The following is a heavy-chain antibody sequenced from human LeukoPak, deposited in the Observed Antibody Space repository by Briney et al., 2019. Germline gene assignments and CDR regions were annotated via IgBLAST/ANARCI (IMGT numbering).Heavy chain of an antibody. CDR1: GCTFTSYG. CDR2: ISAYNGNT. D-gene: IGHD4-17*01. CDR3: ARTTVTTGGGWFDP. V-gene: IGHV1-18*01. Sequence: ASVKVSCKASGCTFTSYGTSWVRQAPGQGLEWMGWISAYNGNTNYAQKLQGRVTMTTDTSTSTACMELRSLRSDDTAVYYCARTTVTTGGGWFDPWGQGTLVTVSS. J-gene: IGHJ5*02.